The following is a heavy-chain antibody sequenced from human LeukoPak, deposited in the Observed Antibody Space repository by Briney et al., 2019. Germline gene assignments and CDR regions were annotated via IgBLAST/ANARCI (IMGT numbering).Heavy chain of an antibody. CDR3: ASYVLGDAFDI. D-gene: IGHD3-3*02. J-gene: IGHJ3*02. CDR1: GFTVSGNF. Sequence: GGSLRLSCAASGFTVSGNFMSWVRQAPGKGLEWVSVIYSGGDTYYADSVRGRFNISRDNSRNTVYLQMNSLTAEDTAVYYCASYVLGDAFDIWGQGTMVTVSS. V-gene: IGHV3-53*01. CDR2: IYSGGDT.